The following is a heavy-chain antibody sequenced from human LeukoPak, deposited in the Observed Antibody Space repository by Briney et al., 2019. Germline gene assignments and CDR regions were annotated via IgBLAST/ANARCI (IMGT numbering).Heavy chain of an antibody. CDR2: INSDGSST. D-gene: IGHD3-22*01. J-gene: IGHJ5*02. Sequence: PGGSLRLSSAASGFTFSNYWMHWVRQAPGKGLVWVSRINSDGSSTNYADSVKGRFTISRDNAKNTLYLQMNSLRAEDTAVYYCARPDYYNSRFDPWGQGTLVTVSS. V-gene: IGHV3-74*01. CDR1: GFTFSNYW. CDR3: ARPDYYNSRFDP.